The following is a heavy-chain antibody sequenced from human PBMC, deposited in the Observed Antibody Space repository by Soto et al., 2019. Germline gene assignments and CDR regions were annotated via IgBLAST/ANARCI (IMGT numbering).Heavy chain of an antibody. CDR1: GFSLATKGVG. Sequence: QITLKESGPTEVNPTETLALTCTFSGFSLATKGVGVGWVRQPPGGALEWIAVSYWDDDTRYSPSLETRLTITKDTPKNQVALTMTDMDFVDTATFYCAHVTITYGGVVGDEAFDVWGQGAVVTVSS. J-gene: IGHJ3*01. CDR3: AHVTITYGGVVGDEAFDV. V-gene: IGHV2-5*02. CDR2: SYWDDDT. D-gene: IGHD3-16*02.